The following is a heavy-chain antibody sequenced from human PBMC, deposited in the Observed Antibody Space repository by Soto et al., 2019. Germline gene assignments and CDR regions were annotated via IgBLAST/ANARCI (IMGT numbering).Heavy chain of an antibody. J-gene: IGHJ4*02. CDR1: GVSISYGGYS. Sequence: QLQLQESGSGLVKPSQTLSLNCAVSGVSISYGGYSWSWIRQPPGKGLEWIGYTHVSGDTYYNPSLTGQVTLSVDRSRNQFSLNLRSMTAADTAVYYCARSPVYGSKRHFDYWGQGTLVSVYS. V-gene: IGHV4-30-2*01. CDR2: THVSGDT. D-gene: IGHD3-10*01. CDR3: ARSPVYGSKRHFDY.